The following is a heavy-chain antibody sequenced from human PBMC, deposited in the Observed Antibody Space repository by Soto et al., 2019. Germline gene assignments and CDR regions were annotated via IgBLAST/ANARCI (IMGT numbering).Heavy chain of an antibody. CDR3: ARDPRRIGESYLDY. D-gene: IGHD2-21*01. V-gene: IGHV3-30*04. Sequence: GGSLRLSCAASGFTFSSYAMHWVRQAPGKGLEWVAVISYDGSSKYYADSVKGRFTISRDNSKNTLYLQMNSLRAEDTAVYYCARDPRRIGESYLDYWGQGTLVTVSS. J-gene: IGHJ4*02. CDR1: GFTFSSYA. CDR2: ISYDGSSK.